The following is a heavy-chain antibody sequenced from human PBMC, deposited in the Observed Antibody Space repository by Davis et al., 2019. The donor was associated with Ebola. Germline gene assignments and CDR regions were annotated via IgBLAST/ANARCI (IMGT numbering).Heavy chain of an antibody. CDR1: EYSFTSYW. Sequence: PGGSLRLSCKGSEYSFTSYWIAWVRQMPGKGLEWMGIIYAGDSDTRYSPSFEGQVTISVDRSITTAYLQWSSLKASDTTIYYCARQASLYGYIDYWGQGTLVTVSS. CDR3: ARQASLYGYIDY. D-gene: IGHD5-18*01. CDR2: IYAGDSDT. V-gene: IGHV5-51*01. J-gene: IGHJ4*02.